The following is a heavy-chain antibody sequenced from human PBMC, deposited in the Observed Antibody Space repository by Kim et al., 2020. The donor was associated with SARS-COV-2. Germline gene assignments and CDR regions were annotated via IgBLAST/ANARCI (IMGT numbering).Heavy chain of an antibody. D-gene: IGHD3-10*01. CDR3: AKESGSGSYYAWTYYYYGIDV. CDR1: GFTFSSYG. V-gene: IGHV3-30*18. J-gene: IGHJ6*02. CDR2: ISYDGSNK. Sequence: GGSLRLSCAASGFTFSSYGMHWVRQAPGRGLEWVAVISYDGSNKYYADSVKGRFTISRDNSKNTLYLQMTSLRAEDTAVYYCAKESGSGSYYAWTYYYYGIDVWGQGTTVTVSS.